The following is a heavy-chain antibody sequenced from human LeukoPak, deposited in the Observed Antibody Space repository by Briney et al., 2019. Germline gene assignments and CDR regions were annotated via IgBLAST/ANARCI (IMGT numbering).Heavy chain of an antibody. D-gene: IGHD2-2*01. CDR3: AGGTLYCSSTSCWYYYGMDV. CDR1: GFTFSTYS. Sequence: GGSLRLSCVASGFTFSTYSINWVRQAPGKGLEWVSYISSSSTTIYYADSVKGRFAISRDNAENSLYLQMSSLRAEDTAVYYCAGGTLYCSSTSCWYYYGMDVWGQGTTVTVSS. V-gene: IGHV3-48*04. J-gene: IGHJ6*02. CDR2: ISSSSTTI.